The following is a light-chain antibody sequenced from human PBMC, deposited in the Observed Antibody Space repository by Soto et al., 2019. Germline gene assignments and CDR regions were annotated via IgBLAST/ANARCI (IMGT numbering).Light chain of an antibody. CDR3: QQRSNWPQIT. V-gene: IGKV3-11*01. Sequence: EIVLTQSPATRSLSPGERATLSCRASQSVSKYLAWYQQNPGQAPRLLIHDASNRATGIPARFSGSGSGTDFTLTISSLEPEDFGVYYCQQRSNWPQITFGGGTKVEIK. J-gene: IGKJ4*01. CDR2: DAS. CDR1: QSVSKY.